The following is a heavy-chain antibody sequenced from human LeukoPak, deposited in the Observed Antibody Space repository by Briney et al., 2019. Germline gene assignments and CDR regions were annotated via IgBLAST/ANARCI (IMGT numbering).Heavy chain of an antibody. Sequence: GGSLRLSCTASGFTFTTYAMTWVRQAPGKGLELVSAIVSSGATTFYAGSVKGRFTSSRDNSKNMLYLQMDSLRAEDTAIYYCVRGITSPDYWGQGTLVTVSS. J-gene: IGHJ4*02. V-gene: IGHV3-23*01. CDR2: IVSSGATT. CDR1: GFTFTTYA. CDR3: VRGITSPDY. D-gene: IGHD3-10*01.